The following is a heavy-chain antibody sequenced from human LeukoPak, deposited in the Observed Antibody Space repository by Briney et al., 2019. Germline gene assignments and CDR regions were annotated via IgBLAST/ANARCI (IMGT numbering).Heavy chain of an antibody. V-gene: IGHV3-30*02. Sequence: PGGSLRLSCAASGFTFSSYGMDWVRQAPGKGLEWVAFIRYDGSDKYYADSVRGRFTISRDNSKNTLYLQMNSLRAEDTAAYYCAKTTGGSTWYLDYWGQGTLVTVSS. D-gene: IGHD6-13*01. CDR3: AKTTGGSTWYLDY. CDR1: GFTFSSYG. CDR2: IRYDGSDK. J-gene: IGHJ4*02.